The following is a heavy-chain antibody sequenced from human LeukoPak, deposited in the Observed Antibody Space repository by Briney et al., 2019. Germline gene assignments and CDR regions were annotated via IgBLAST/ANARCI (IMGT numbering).Heavy chain of an antibody. CDR1: GGSFSGYY. Sequence: SETLSLTCAVYGGSFSGYYWGWIRQPPGKGLEWIGEINHSGSTNYNPSLKSRVTISADTSKNQFSLNLSSVTAADTAVYYCARGYDFWSGYPDNWFDPWGQGILVTVSS. V-gene: IGHV4-34*01. D-gene: IGHD3-3*01. J-gene: IGHJ5*02. CDR3: ARGYDFWSGYPDNWFDP. CDR2: INHSGST.